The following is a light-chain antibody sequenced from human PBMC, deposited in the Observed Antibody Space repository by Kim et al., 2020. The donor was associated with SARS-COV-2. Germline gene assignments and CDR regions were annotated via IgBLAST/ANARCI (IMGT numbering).Light chain of an antibody. V-gene: IGKV3-20*01. Sequence: SPRESESRSCGAKGSVDKNNLAWYQQKPGQAPRRLIYGASSRDTGVPDRVRGSGSGTDFTLTISRLEPEELAVYHCHKYGSSPWTFGQGTKVEIK. CDR1: GSVDKNN. CDR2: GAS. CDR3: HKYGSSPWT. J-gene: IGKJ1*01.